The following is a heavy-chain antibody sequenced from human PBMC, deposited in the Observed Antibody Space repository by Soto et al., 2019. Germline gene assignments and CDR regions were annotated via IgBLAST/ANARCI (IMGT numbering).Heavy chain of an antibody. D-gene: IGHD5-12*01. CDR1: AGSISSSNYY. CDR2: IYYSGST. V-gene: IGHV4-39*01. CDR3: ARRDGYNLADAFDI. Sequence: SETLSLTCTLSAGSISSSNYYSGWIRQPPGKGLEWIGSIYYSGSTYYNPSLKSRVTISVDTSKNQFSLKLSSVTAADTAVYYCARRDGYNLADAFDIWGQGTMVTVSS. J-gene: IGHJ3*02.